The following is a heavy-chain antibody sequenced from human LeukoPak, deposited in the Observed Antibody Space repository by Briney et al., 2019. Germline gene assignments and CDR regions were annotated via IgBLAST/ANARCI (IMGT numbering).Heavy chain of an antibody. CDR3: ARHTIFCSFINCSPFDP. D-gene: IGHD3-3*01. V-gene: IGHV4-39*01. J-gene: IGHJ5*02. CDR2: VSHDGIT. CDR1: GGSINSALYY. Sequence: KSSETLSLTCTVSGGSINSALYYWAWIRQTPEHQLEWIGSVSHDGITKYSPSLGGRVSLSADTSKNAFFMEVHSVTAADSAIYYCARHTIFCSFINCSPFDPRGQGTLVTVSS.